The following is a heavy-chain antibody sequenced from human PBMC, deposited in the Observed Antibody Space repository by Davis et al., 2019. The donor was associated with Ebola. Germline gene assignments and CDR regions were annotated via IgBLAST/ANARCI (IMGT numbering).Heavy chain of an antibody. CDR1: GGSISSHY. V-gene: IGHV4-59*08. D-gene: IGHD2-15*01. CDR3: ARLGVVAAHFDY. CDR2: IYYSGRI. Sequence: PSETLSLTCTVSGGSISSHYWSWIRQPPGKGLEWIGYIYYSGRIDYNPSLKGRVTISVDTSKNLFSLKLSFVTAADTAIYYCARLGVVAAHFDYWGQGSLVTVSS. J-gene: IGHJ4*02.